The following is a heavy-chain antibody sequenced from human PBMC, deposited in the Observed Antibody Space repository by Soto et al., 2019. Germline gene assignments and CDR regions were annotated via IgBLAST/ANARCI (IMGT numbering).Heavy chain of an antibody. CDR2: INAGNGNT. D-gene: IGHD3-16*02. Sequence: ASVKVSCKASGYTFTSYAMHWVRRAPGQRLEWMGWINAGNGNTKYSQKFQGRVTITRDTSASTAYMELSSLRSEDTAVYYCARGPHYDYIWGSYRLDYWGQGTLVTGSS. J-gene: IGHJ4*02. V-gene: IGHV1-3*01. CDR1: GYTFTSYA. CDR3: ARGPHYDYIWGSYRLDY.